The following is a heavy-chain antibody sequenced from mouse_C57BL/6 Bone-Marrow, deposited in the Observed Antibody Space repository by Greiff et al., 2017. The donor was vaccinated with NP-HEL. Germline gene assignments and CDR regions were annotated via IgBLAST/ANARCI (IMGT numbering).Heavy chain of an antibody. D-gene: IGHD1-1*01. CDR1: GYTFTDYN. J-gene: IGHJ2*01. CDR2: INPNNGGT. V-gene: IGHV1-22*01. Sequence: VQLQQSGPELVKPGASVKMSCKASGYTFTDYNMHWVKQSPGKSLEWIGYINPNNGGTSYNQKFKGKATLTVNKSSSTAYMELRSLTSEDSAVYDCAGGYGSSSVYFDYWGQGTTLTVSS. CDR3: AGGYGSSSVYFDY.